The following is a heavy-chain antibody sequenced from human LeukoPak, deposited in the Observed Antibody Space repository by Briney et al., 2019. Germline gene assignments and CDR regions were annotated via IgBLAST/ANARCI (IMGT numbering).Heavy chain of an antibody. J-gene: IGHJ4*02. CDR3: ATGIPNYYDSSGYPDY. CDR2: FDPEDGET. CDR1: GYTLTELS. V-gene: IGHV1-24*01. D-gene: IGHD3-22*01. Sequence: GASVKVSCKVSGYTLTELSMHWVRQAPGKGLEWMGGFDPEDGETIYAQKFQGRVTMTEDTSTDTAYMELSSLRSEDTAVYYCATGIPNYYDSSGYPDYWGQGTLVTVSS.